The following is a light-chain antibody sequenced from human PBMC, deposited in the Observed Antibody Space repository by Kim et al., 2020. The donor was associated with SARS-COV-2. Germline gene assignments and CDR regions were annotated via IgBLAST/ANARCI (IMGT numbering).Light chain of an antibody. Sequence: GQRVTISCSGSSFNIGNNAVNWYQHLPGTAPKLLIYPNKQRPSGVPDRISGSKSGTSASLAISGLQSEDEADYYCAAWDDNLNGPVFGGGTQLTVL. CDR2: PNK. CDR1: SFNIGNNA. J-gene: IGLJ3*02. CDR3: AAWDDNLNGPV. V-gene: IGLV1-44*01.